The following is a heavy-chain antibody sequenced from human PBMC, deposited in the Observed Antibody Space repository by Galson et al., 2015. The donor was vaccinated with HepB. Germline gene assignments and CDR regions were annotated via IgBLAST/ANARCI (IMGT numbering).Heavy chain of an antibody. CDR3: ARGQARDYKSAFDI. J-gene: IGHJ3*02. D-gene: IGHD4-11*01. CDR1: GGSFSGYY. Sequence: ETLSLTCAVYGGSFSGYYWSWIRQPPGKGLEWIGEINHSGSTNYNPSLKSRVTISVDTSKNQFSLKLSSVTAADTAVYYCARGQARDYKSAFDIWGQGTMVTVSS. CDR2: INHSGST. V-gene: IGHV4-34*01.